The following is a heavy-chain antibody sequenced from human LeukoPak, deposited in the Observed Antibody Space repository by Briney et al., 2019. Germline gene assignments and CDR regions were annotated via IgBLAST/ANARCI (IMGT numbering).Heavy chain of an antibody. D-gene: IGHD1-1*01. V-gene: IGHV3-74*01. Sequence: GGSLRLPCAASGFTFSSYWMHWVRQAPGKGLVWVSRINSDGSSTSYADSVKGRFTISRDNAKSTLYLQMNSLRAEDTAVYYCATPSVHPEAFDIWGQGTMVTVSS. CDR1: GFTFSSYW. CDR2: INSDGSST. J-gene: IGHJ3*02. CDR3: ATPSVHPEAFDI.